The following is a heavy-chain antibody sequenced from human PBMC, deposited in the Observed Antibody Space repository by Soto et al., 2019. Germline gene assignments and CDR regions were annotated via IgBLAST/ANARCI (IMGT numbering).Heavy chain of an antibody. Sequence: GGSLRLSCAASGFTFSSYAMSWVRQAPGKGLEWVSAISGSGGSTYYADSVKGRFTISRDNSKNTLYLQMNSLRAEDTAVYYCAKDIGYSSGWPRFRVYDMDVRGQGTTVTVSS. J-gene: IGHJ6*02. V-gene: IGHV3-23*01. CDR1: GFTFSSYA. CDR2: ISGSGGST. CDR3: AKDIGYSSGWPRFRVYDMDV. D-gene: IGHD6-19*01.